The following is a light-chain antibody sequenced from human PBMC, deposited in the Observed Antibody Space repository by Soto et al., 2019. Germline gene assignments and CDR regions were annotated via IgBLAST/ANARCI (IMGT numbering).Light chain of an antibody. CDR3: QQYNYWPGT. J-gene: IGKJ1*01. CDR2: GAS. V-gene: IGKV3-15*01. CDR1: RSVRSN. Sequence: EIGMNQSPATVSGSPGERVTLSCKASRSVRSNLAWYQQKPGQAPRLLISGASTRATGITDRFSGSGSGTEFTLTINSLQSEDFAVYYCQQYNYWPGTFGQGTKVDIK.